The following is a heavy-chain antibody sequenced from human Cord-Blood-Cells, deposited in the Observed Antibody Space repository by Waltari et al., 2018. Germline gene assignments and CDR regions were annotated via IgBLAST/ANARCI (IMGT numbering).Heavy chain of an antibody. D-gene: IGHD6-13*01. CDR3: ARLLSSSWYWYFDL. V-gene: IGHV4-4*07. CDR1: GGPISSYY. J-gene: IGHJ2*01. CDR2: IYTSGST. Sequence: QVQLQESGPGLVKPSETLSLTCTVPGGPISSYYWSWIRQPAGKGLEWIGRIYTSGSTNYNPSLKSRVTMSVDTSKNQFSLKLSSVTAADTAVYYCARLLSSSWYWYFDLWGRGTLVTVSS.